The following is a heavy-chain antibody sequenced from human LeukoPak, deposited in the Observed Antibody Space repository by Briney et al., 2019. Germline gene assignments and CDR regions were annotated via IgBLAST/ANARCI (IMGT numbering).Heavy chain of an antibody. Sequence: GGSLRLSCAASGFTVSSNYMSWVRQAPGKGLEWVSVISGSGGSTYYADSVKGRFTISRDNSKNTLYLQMNSLRAEDTAVYYCAKDRSIAARHFDYWGQGTLVTVSS. CDR3: AKDRSIAARHFDY. D-gene: IGHD6-6*01. V-gene: IGHV3-23*01. CDR2: ISGSGGST. CDR1: GFTVSSNY. J-gene: IGHJ4*02.